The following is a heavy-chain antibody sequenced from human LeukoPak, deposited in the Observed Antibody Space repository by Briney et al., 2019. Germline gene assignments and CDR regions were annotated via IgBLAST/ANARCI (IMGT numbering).Heavy chain of an antibody. V-gene: IGHV3-23*01. D-gene: IGHD2-2*01. Sequence: PGGSLRLSCAASGFTFSSYDMSWVRQAPGKGLEWVSAISGSGGSTYYADSVKGRFTISRDNSKNTLYLQMNSLRAEDTAVYYCAKGIVVIPAAGHYFDYWGQGILVTVSS. J-gene: IGHJ4*02. CDR3: AKGIVVIPAAGHYFDY. CDR2: ISGSGGST. CDR1: GFTFSSYD.